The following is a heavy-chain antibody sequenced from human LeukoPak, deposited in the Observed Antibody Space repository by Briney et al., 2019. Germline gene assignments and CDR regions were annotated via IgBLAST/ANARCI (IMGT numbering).Heavy chain of an antibody. J-gene: IGHJ4*02. CDR1: GGTFSSYA. CDR2: IIPIFGTA. Sequence: SVKVSCKASGGTFSSYAISWVRQAPGQGLEWMGGIIPIFGTANYAQKFQGRVTITTDESTSTAYMELSSLRSEDTAVYYCARSASYSSGPDDYWGQGTLVTVSS. D-gene: IGHD6-19*01. V-gene: IGHV1-69*05. CDR3: ARSASYSSGPDDY.